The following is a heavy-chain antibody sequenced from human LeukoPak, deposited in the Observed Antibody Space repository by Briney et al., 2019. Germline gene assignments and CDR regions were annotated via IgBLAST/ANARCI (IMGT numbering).Heavy chain of an antibody. V-gene: IGHV3-48*01. CDR1: GFTFSSYS. CDR2: ISSLSGTI. D-gene: IGHD2-8*01. J-gene: IGHJ4*02. Sequence: GGSLRLSCVASGFTFSSYSMNWVRQAPGEGLEWVSYISSLSGTIYYADSVKGRFTISRDNAKNSLYLQMDSLRAEDTAVYYCARGPTNGQAFDYWGQGTLVSVSS. CDR3: ARGPTNGQAFDY.